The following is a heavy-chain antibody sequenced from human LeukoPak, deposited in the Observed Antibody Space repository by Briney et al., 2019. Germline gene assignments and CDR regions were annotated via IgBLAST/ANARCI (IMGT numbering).Heavy chain of an antibody. J-gene: IGHJ6*03. CDR2: IYTSGST. V-gene: IGHV4-4*07. CDR3: ARDLKRIVVVPAAIGNYYYYMDV. D-gene: IGHD2-2*01. Sequence: PSETLSLTCTASGGSISSYYWSWIRQSAGKGLEWIGRIYTSGSTNYNPSLKSRVTMSVDTSKNQFSLKLRSVTAADTAVYYCARDLKRIVVVPAAIGNYYYYMDVWGKGTTVTVSS. CDR1: GGSISSYY.